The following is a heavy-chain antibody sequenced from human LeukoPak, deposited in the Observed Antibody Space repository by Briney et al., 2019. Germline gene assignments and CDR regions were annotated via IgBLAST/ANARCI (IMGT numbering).Heavy chain of an antibody. Sequence: SETLSLTCTVSGGSISSYYWSWIRQPPGKGLEWIGRIYTSGSTNYNPSLSSRVTISVDTSKNQVSLKLSSVTAADTAMYYCARVEYNYAGHAFDIWGQGTMVTVSS. CDR2: IYTSGST. V-gene: IGHV4-4*08. CDR1: GGSISSYY. J-gene: IGHJ3*02. D-gene: IGHD5-24*01. CDR3: ARVEYNYAGHAFDI.